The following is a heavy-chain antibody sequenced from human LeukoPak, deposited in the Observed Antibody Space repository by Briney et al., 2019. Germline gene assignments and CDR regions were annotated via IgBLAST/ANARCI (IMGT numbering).Heavy chain of an antibody. CDR3: ASSSRATSNWFDP. V-gene: IGHV1-2*02. CDR1: GYTFTGYY. D-gene: IGHD6-13*01. Sequence: VASVKVSCKASGYTFTGYYMHWVRQAPGQGLEWMGWINPNSGGTNYAQKFQGRVTMTRDTSISIAYMELSRLRSDDTAVYYCASSSRATSNWFDPWGQGTLVTVSS. CDR2: INPNSGGT. J-gene: IGHJ5*02.